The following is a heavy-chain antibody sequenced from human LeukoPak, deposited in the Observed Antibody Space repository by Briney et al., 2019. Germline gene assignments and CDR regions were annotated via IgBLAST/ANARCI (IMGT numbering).Heavy chain of an antibody. D-gene: IGHD1-26*01. CDR2: ISYDGSNK. Sequence: GGSLRLSCAVSGLTFSSSWMHWVRQAPGKGLEWVAVISYDGSNKYYADSVKGRFTISRDNSKNTLYLQMNSLRAEDTAVYYCARGLGAALSYFDYWGQGTLVTVSS. J-gene: IGHJ4*02. CDR3: ARGLGAALSYFDY. V-gene: IGHV3-30-3*01. CDR1: GLTFSSSW.